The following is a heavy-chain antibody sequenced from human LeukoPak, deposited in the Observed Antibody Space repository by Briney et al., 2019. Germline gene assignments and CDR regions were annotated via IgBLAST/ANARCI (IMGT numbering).Heavy chain of an antibody. CDR3: AREVVFGRQNWFDP. D-gene: IGHD3-10*02. CDR2: IYYSGST. V-gene: IGHV4-59*01. Sequence: SETLSLTCTVSGGSISSYYWSWIRQPPGKGLEWIGYIYYSGSTNYNPSLKSRVTISVDTSKNQSSLKLSSVTAADTAVYYCAREVVFGRQNWFDPWGQGTLVTVSS. J-gene: IGHJ5*02. CDR1: GGSISSYY.